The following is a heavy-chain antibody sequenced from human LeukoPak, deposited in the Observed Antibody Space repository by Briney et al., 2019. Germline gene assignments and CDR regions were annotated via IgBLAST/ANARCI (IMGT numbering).Heavy chain of an antibody. CDR1: GGSFSGYY. Sequence: SETLSLTCADYGGSFSGYYWSWIRQPPVKGLEWIGEINHSGSTNYNPSLKSRVTISLDTSKNQFSLKLSSVTAADTAVYYCARGQPEGLDLAQYYFDYWGQGTLVTVSS. CDR3: ARGQPEGLDLAQYYFDY. D-gene: IGHD2-2*03. J-gene: IGHJ4*02. V-gene: IGHV4-34*01. CDR2: INHSGST.